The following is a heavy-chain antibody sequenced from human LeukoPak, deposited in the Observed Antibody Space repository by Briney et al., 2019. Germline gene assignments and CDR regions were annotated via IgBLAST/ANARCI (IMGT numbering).Heavy chain of an antibody. J-gene: IGHJ4*02. D-gene: IGHD3-22*01. CDR3: ARMTSSGYFEDY. CDR2: IHFSGST. V-gene: IGHV4-61*01. Sequence: SETLSLTCTVSGGSVSSGSYYWSWIRQPPGKGLEWIGYIHFSGSTNYNPSLKSRVTISVDTSKNQFSLKLSSVTAADTAVYYCARMTSSGYFEDYWGQGTLVTVSS. CDR1: GGSVSSGSYY.